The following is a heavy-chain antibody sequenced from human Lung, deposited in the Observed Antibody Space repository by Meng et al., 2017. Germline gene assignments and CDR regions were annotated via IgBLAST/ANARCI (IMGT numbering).Heavy chain of an antibody. CDR1: GFTFSSYS. V-gene: IGHV3-21*01. D-gene: IGHD2-15*01. CDR3: ARGRVVVAATPSDY. Sequence: EVQLVESGGGLVKPGGSLRLSCAASGFTFSSYSMNWVRQAPGKGLEWVSSISSCSAYADSVKGRFTISRDNAKNSLYLQMNSLRAEDTAVYYCARGRVVVAATPSDYWGQGTLVTVSS. J-gene: IGHJ4*02. CDR2: ISSCSA.